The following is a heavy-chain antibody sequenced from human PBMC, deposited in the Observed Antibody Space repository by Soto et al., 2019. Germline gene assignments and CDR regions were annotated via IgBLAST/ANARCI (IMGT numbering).Heavy chain of an antibody. CDR1: GFTFGDYA. Sequence: PGGSLRLSCTASGFTFGDYAMSWFRQAPGKGLEWVGFIRSKAYGGTTEYAASVKGRFTISRDDSKSIAYLQMNSLKTEDTAVYYCTRDATYGDLTTYYYYIMDVWGQGTTVTVSS. J-gene: IGHJ6*02. D-gene: IGHD4-17*01. V-gene: IGHV3-49*03. CDR2: IRSKAYGGTT. CDR3: TRDATYGDLTTYYYYIMDV.